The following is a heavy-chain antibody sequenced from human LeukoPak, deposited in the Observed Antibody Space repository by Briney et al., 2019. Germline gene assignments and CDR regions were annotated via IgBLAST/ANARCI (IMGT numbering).Heavy chain of an antibody. CDR1: GFTFSTYT. CDR2: ITNSGATT. V-gene: IGHV3-23*01. CDR3: AKSGAAADAFHN. D-gene: IGHD6-13*01. Sequence: GGSLRLSCVASGFTFSTYTMTWVRQAPGKGLEWVSSITNSGATTSYADSVKGRFTISRDNSKNSLFLQMERLRTEDTALYYCAKSGAAADAFHNWGQGTLVTVSS. J-gene: IGHJ4*02.